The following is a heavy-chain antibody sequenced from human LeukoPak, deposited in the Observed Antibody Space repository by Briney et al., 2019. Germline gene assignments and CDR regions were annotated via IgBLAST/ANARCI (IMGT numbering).Heavy chain of an antibody. Sequence: GGSLRLSCAASGFTFSSCAMYWVRQAPGKGLEWVSGISGSGGSTYYADSVKGRFTISRDSSKNTVYLQMNSLRAEDTAVYYCAKADGSYKTLIDYWGQGTLVTVSS. CDR1: GFTFSSCA. CDR3: AKADGSYKTLIDY. V-gene: IGHV3-23*01. CDR2: ISGSGGST. J-gene: IGHJ4*02. D-gene: IGHD3-10*01.